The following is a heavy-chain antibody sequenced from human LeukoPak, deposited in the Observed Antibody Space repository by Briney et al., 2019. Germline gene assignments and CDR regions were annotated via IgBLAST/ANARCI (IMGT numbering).Heavy chain of an antibody. J-gene: IGHJ4*02. CDR3: AKDDSGSFQFDY. CDR2: ISGSGGST. V-gene: IGHV3-23*01. Sequence: GGSLRLSCAASGFTFSSYAMSWVRQAPGKGLEWVSAISGSGGSTYYADSVKGRFTISRDNSKNTLYLQMNSLRAEDTAVYCCAKDDSGSFQFDYWGQGTLVTVSS. D-gene: IGHD1-26*01. CDR1: GFTFSSYA.